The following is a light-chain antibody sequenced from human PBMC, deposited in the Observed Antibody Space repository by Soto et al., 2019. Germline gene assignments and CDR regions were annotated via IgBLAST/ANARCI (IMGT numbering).Light chain of an antibody. CDR3: QQYKSYPLT. Sequence: IRMTQSPSTQSASLGDRVTITCRASQSIGNWLAWYQQKPGRAPKFLIYEASSLESGVPSRFSGSGSGTDFTLTISGLQPDDFATYYCQQYKSYPLTFGQGTKVDIK. J-gene: IGKJ1*01. CDR1: QSIGNW. V-gene: IGKV1-5*03. CDR2: EAS.